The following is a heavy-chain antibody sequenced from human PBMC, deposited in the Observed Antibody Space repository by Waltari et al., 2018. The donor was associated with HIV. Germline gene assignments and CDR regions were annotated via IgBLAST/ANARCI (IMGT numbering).Heavy chain of an antibody. D-gene: IGHD5-12*01. CDR2: IKQDGSEE. V-gene: IGHV3-7*01. Sequence: EVQLVESGGGLVQPGGCLRLCCAASGFTLGNFWMTWGRQAPGKGLEWVANIKQDGSEEYYVDSVRGRFTSSRDNAQNSLFLHMNSLKAEDSAVYYCASHRYSGYDRYFYYYYGMDVWGQGTTVTVSS. J-gene: IGHJ6*02. CDR1: GFTLGNFW. CDR3: ASHRYSGYDRYFYYYYGMDV.